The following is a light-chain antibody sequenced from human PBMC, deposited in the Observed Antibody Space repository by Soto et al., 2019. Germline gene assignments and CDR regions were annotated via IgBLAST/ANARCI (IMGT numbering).Light chain of an antibody. Sequence: DIQMTQSPSSLSASVGDRVSITCRASQTITKYLNWYQEKPGKPPNLLIYGASTLRGGVPSRFSGSGSGTDFTLTISSLQPGDFATYYCQQTYNPPWTFGQGTGVEIK. CDR3: QQTYNPPWT. J-gene: IGKJ1*01. CDR1: QTITKY. CDR2: GAS. V-gene: IGKV1-39*01.